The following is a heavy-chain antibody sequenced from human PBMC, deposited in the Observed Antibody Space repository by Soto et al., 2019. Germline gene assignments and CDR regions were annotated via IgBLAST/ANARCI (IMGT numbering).Heavy chain of an antibody. J-gene: IGHJ4*02. V-gene: IGHV1-69*06. Sequence: ASVKVSCKASGGTFSSYAISWLRQAPGQGLEWMGGIIPIFGTANYAQKFQGRVTITADKSTSTAYMELSSLRSEDTAVYYCARDLVRGVRGFDYWGQGTQVTVSS. CDR1: GGTFSSYA. CDR2: IIPIFGTA. CDR3: ARDLVRGVRGFDY. D-gene: IGHD1-26*01.